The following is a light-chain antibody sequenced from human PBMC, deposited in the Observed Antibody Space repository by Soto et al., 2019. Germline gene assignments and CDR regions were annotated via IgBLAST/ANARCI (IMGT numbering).Light chain of an antibody. Sequence: QSALTQPPSASGSPGQSVAISCTGTSSDVGGKNYVSWYQQHPGKAPKLMVYEVTKRPSGVPDRFSGSKSGNTAPLTVSGLQAEDEADYYCSSYAGSNNVIFGGGTQLTVL. CDR2: EVT. CDR1: SSDVGGKNY. V-gene: IGLV2-8*01. J-gene: IGLJ2*01. CDR3: SSYAGSNNVI.